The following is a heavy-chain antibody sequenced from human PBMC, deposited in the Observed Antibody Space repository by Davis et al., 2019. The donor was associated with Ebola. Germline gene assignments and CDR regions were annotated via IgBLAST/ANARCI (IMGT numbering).Heavy chain of an antibody. J-gene: IGHJ4*02. CDR3: ARGPDYYDTSGYYSE. V-gene: IGHV1-18*01. CDR1: GYTFTSYA. D-gene: IGHD3-22*01. CDR2: ISFNNDNT. Sequence: ASVKVSCKASGYTFTSYAMNWVRQAPGQGLEWMGWISFNNDNTNYSEKLQGRVSMTTDTSTRTAYMELRGLRSDDTAVYYCARGPDYYDTSGYYSEWGQGTLVTVSS.